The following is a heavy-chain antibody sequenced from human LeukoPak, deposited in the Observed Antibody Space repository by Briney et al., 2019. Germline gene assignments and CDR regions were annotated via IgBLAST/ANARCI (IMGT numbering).Heavy chain of an antibody. J-gene: IGHJ5*02. CDR2: IYTSGST. D-gene: IGHD6-19*01. V-gene: IGHV4-4*07. CDR1: GGSISSYY. CDR3: ARVRSSSGCLWFDP. Sequence: SETLSLTCTVSGGSISSYYWSWIRQPAGKGLEWIGRIYTSGSTNYNPSLKSRVTMSVDTSKNRFSLKLSSVTAADTAVYYCARVRSSSGCLWFDPWGQGTLVTVSS.